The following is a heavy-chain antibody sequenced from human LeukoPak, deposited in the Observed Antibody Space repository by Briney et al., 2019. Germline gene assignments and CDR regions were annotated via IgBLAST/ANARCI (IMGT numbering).Heavy chain of an antibody. J-gene: IGHJ4*02. Sequence: SETLSLTCTVSGGSISSSSYYWGWIRQPPGKGLEWIGSIYYSGSTYYNPSLKSRVTISVDTSKNQFSLKLSSVTAADTAVYYCARVMGIGVGSGSYDYWGQGTLVTVSS. CDR3: ARVMGIGVGSGSYDY. CDR2: IYYSGST. CDR1: GGSISSSSYY. D-gene: IGHD3-10*01. V-gene: IGHV4-39*07.